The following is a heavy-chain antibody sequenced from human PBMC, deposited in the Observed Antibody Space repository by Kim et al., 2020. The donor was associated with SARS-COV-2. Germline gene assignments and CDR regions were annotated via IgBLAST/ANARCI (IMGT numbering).Heavy chain of an antibody. CDR3: AADPQYSGSYYAGTRYGMDV. D-gene: IGHD1-26*01. CDR2: IVVGSGNT. J-gene: IGHJ6*02. V-gene: IGHV1-58*01. Sequence: SVKVSCKASGFTFTSSAVQWVRQARGQRLEWIGWIVVGSGNTNYAQKFQERVTITRDMSTSTAYMELSSLRSEDTAVYYCAADPQYSGSYYAGTRYGMDVWGQGTTVTVSS. CDR1: GFTFTSSA.